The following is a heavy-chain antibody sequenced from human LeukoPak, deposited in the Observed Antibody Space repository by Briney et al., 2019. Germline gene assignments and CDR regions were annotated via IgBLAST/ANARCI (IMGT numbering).Heavy chain of an antibody. D-gene: IGHD3-9*01. V-gene: IGHV3-48*03. Sequence: GGSLRLSCAASGFTFSSYEMNWVRQAPGKGLEWVSYISSSGSTIYYADSVKGRFTISRDNAKNSLYLQMNSLRAEDTAVYYCARGHYDILTGYLPLFDYWGQGTLVTVSS. CDR1: GFTFSSYE. CDR3: ARGHYDILTGYLPLFDY. J-gene: IGHJ4*02. CDR2: ISSSGSTI.